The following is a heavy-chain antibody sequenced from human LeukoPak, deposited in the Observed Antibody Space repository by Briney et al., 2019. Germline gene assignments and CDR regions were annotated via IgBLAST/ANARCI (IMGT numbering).Heavy chain of an antibody. Sequence: SETLSLTCAVYGGCLSGYYWSWIRQPPGKGLEWIGEINHSGSTNYNPSLKSRVTISVDTSKNQFSLKLSPVSAADTAVYYCANGGYYGFDYWGQGTLVTVSS. CDR1: GGCLSGYY. V-gene: IGHV4-34*01. CDR3: ANGGYYGFDY. J-gene: IGHJ4*02. CDR2: INHSGST. D-gene: IGHD3-22*01.